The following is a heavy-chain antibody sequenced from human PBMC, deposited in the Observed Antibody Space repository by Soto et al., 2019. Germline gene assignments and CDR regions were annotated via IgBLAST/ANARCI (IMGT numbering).Heavy chain of an antibody. V-gene: IGHV3-23*01. CDR2: ITNSGDTT. CDR1: GFTFSAYA. Sequence: EVQLLESGGGLVQPGGSLRLSCAASGFTFSAYAMTWVRQAPGKGLQWVATITNSGDTTYYADSMKGRFIISRDNSKDTMFLQMNSLRAEDTAIYYCAKTAGDSGYYYVDYWGQGTLVAVSS. CDR3: AKTAGDSGYYYVDY. J-gene: IGHJ4*02. D-gene: IGHD3-22*01.